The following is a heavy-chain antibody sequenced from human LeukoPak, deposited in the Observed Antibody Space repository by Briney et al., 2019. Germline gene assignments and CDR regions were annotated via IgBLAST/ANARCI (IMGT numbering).Heavy chain of an antibody. D-gene: IGHD3-9*01. CDR3: ARGQVDRYFDWLLMDLIDY. Sequence: AASVKVSCKASGYTFTSYDINWVRQATGQGLEWMGWMNPNSGNTGYAQKFQGRVTMTRNTSISTAYMELSSLRSEDTAVCYCARGQVDRYFDWLLMDLIDYWGQGTLVTVSS. CDR2: MNPNSGNT. V-gene: IGHV1-8*01. J-gene: IGHJ4*02. CDR1: GYTFTSYD.